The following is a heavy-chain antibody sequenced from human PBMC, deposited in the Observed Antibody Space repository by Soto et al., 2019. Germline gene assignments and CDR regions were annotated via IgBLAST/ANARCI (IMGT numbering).Heavy chain of an antibody. CDR3: ARALVFGSQFDH. J-gene: IGHJ4*02. V-gene: IGHV1-2*02. Sequence: ASVKVSCKASGYTFTGYYMHWVRQAPGQGLEWMGWINPNSGGTNYAQKFQGRVTMTRDTSISTAYMELSRLRSEDTSVNYCARALVFGSQFDHWGQGTLVTVSS. CDR2: INPNSGGT. CDR1: GYTFTGYY. D-gene: IGHD3-10*01.